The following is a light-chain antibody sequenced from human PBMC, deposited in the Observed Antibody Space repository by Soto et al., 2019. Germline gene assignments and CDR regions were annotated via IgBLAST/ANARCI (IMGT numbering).Light chain of an antibody. CDR3: LQDFNYPWT. Sequence: ASQMTQSPSSLSASVGDRVTITCRASQDIRNDLGWYQQKPGKTPKLLIFAASSLQSGVPSRFSGSGSGTDFTLTISSLQPEDFATYYCLQDFNYPWTFGQGNKVELE. CDR2: AAS. J-gene: IGKJ1*01. CDR1: QDIRND. V-gene: IGKV1-6*01.